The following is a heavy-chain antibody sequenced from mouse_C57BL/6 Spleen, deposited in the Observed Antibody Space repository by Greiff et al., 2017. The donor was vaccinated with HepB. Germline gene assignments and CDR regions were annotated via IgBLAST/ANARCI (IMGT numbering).Heavy chain of an antibody. J-gene: IGHJ4*01. Sequence: QVQLQQSGPGLVQPSQSLSITCTVSGFSLTSYGVHWVRQSPGKGLEWLGVIWSGGSTDYNAAFISRLSISKDNSKSQVFFKMNSLQADDTAIYYCARAIYYGNYGGAMDYWGQGTSVTVSS. CDR1: GFSLTSYG. V-gene: IGHV2-2*01. D-gene: IGHD2-1*01. CDR2: IWSGGST. CDR3: ARAIYYGNYGGAMDY.